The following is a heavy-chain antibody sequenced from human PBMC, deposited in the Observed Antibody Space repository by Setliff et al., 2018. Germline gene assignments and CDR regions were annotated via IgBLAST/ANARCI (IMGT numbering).Heavy chain of an antibody. CDR1: VVSFKSHY. D-gene: IGHD3-3*01. CDR2: IFYNGAT. Sequence: SETLSLTCSVSVVSFKSHYWSWIRQSPGKGLEWIGYIFYNGATDYNPSFKSRVTMSVDASQNQFSLKLSSVTAADTAKYYCARGPLVNFGVVTPGYFEYWGQGTLVTVS. CDR3: ARGPLVNFGVVTPGYFEY. J-gene: IGHJ4*02. V-gene: IGHV4-59*11.